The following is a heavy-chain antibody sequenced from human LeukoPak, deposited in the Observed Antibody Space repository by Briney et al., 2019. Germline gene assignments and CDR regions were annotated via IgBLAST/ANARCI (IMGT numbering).Heavy chain of an antibody. Sequence: SETLSLTCTVSGGFISSYYWSWIRQPPGKGLEWIGFISYSGSTYYNPSLKSRVTMSVDTSKNQFSVNLRSVTAADTAVYYCARDRYSYGFWGQGILVTVSS. V-gene: IGHV4-59*01. CDR3: ARDRYSYGF. CDR1: GGFISSYY. CDR2: ISYSGST. J-gene: IGHJ4*02. D-gene: IGHD5-18*01.